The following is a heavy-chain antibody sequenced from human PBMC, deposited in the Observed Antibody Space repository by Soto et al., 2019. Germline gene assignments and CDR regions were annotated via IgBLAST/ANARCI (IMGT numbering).Heavy chain of an antibody. V-gene: IGHV3-30*03. CDR1: GFTFSTYG. D-gene: IGHD6-6*01. CDR2: ISADGSNR. J-gene: IGHJ4*02. CDR3: ATKLDSSHNRDF. Sequence: QVQLVESGGGVVQPGTSLRLSCAASGFTFSTYGLHWVRQAPGKGLEWLTIISADGSNRFYADSVKGRFTISRDNSRDTLYLQMNSLRPEDTAVYYCATKLDSSHNRDFWGQGTLVSVSS.